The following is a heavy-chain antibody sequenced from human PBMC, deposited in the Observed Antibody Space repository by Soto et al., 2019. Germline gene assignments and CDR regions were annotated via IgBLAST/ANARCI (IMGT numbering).Heavy chain of an antibody. CDR1: VFTFSNAW. Sequence: GGSLRLSCAASVFTFSNAWMSWVRQAPGKGLEWVGRIKSKTDGGTTDYAAPVKGRFTISRDDSKNTLYLQMNSLKTEDTAVYYCTTKYMVYATFSDYWGQGTLVTVSS. V-gene: IGHV3-15*01. CDR3: TTKYMVYATFSDY. J-gene: IGHJ4*02. CDR2: IKSKTDGGTT. D-gene: IGHD2-8*01.